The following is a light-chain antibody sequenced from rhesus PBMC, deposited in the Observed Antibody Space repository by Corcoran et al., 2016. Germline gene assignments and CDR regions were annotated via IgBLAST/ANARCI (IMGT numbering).Light chain of an antibody. V-gene: IGKV1-69*01. CDR2: RAS. CDR3: QRHDNSPLT. CDR1: QGTSNW. J-gene: IGKJ4*01. Sequence: DIQMTQSPSSLSASVGDRVTITCRASQGTSNWLAWYQQKPGKAPNLLIYRASNLETGIPSRFSGSGTWTDFTLPLSSLKPEDIATYYCQRHDNSPLTCGGGTKVEL.